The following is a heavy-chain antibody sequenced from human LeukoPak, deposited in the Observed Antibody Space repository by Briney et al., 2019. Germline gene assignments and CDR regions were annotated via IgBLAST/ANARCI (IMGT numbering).Heavy chain of an antibody. CDR3: ARDREYGFDY. CDR1: GFTFSSYA. Sequence: PGGSLRLSCAASGFTFSSYAMSWVRQAPGKGLEWVSATSGSGGSTYYADSVKGRFTISRDNAKNSLYLQMNSLRAEDTAVYYCARDREYGFDYWGQGTLVTVSS. V-gene: IGHV3-23*01. J-gene: IGHJ4*02. D-gene: IGHD3-10*01. CDR2: TSGSGGST.